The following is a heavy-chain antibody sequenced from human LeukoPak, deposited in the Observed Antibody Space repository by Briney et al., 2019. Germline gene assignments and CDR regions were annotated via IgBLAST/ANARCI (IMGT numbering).Heavy chain of an antibody. CDR2: FYSGGKT. CDR1: GFTVSSSY. V-gene: IGHV3-53*01. J-gene: IGHJ6*02. CDR3: AKDRSSFRPSGMDV. Sequence: GGSLRLSCAASGFTVSSSYMSWVRQAPGKGLEWVSVFYSGGKTYYTDSVKGRFTISRDNSKNTLYLQMNSLRAEDTAVYYCAKDRSSFRPSGMDVWGQGTTVTVSS.